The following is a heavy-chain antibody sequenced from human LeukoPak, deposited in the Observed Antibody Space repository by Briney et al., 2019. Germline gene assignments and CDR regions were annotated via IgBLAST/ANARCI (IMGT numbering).Heavy chain of an antibody. Sequence: GGSLRLSCAASGFSVSSNYMSWVRQAPGKGLEWVAVIYSGGSTNYADSVKGRFTISRDNSKNTLYLQMNSLRAEDTAVYYCAKPSIAYAPRSHFDYWGQGTLVTVSS. CDR3: AKPSIAYAPRSHFDY. J-gene: IGHJ4*02. V-gene: IGHV3-66*04. CDR2: IYSGGST. CDR1: GFSVSSNY. D-gene: IGHD6-6*01.